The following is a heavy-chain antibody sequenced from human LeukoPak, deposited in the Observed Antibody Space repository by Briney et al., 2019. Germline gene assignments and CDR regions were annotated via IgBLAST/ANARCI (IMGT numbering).Heavy chain of an antibody. V-gene: IGHV4-39*01. J-gene: IGHJ3*02. Sequence: PSETLSLTCTVSGGSMSNYHWGWIRQPPGKGLEWIGSIHYSGTTYYNPSLKSRVTISVDTSKNQFSLKLSSVTAADTAIYYCATHRRSGSGGSENAFEIWGQGTMVTVSS. D-gene: IGHD5-12*01. CDR2: IHYSGTT. CDR3: ATHRRSGSGGSENAFEI. CDR1: GGSMSNYH.